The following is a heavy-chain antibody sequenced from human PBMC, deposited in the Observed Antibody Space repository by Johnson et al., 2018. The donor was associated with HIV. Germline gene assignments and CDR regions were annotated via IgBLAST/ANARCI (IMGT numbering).Heavy chain of an antibody. V-gene: IGHV3-9*01. J-gene: IGHJ3*02. D-gene: IGHD6-19*01. CDR2: ISWNSGSI. Sequence: VQLVESGGGLVQPGRSLRLSCAASGFTFDDYAMHWVRQAPGKGLEWVSGISWNSGSIGYADSVKGRFTISRDNSKNTLYPQMNSLRAEDTAVYYCARLTWDQNRGWYAFDIWGQGTMVTVSS. CDR1: GFTFDDYA. CDR3: ARLTWDQNRGWYAFDI.